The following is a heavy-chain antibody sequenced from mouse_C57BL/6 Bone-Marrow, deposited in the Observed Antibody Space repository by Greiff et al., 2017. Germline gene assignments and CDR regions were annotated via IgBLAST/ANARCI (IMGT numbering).Heavy chain of an antibody. CDR3: ARSPLRPWYFDV. J-gene: IGHJ1*03. Sequence: VQLQESGAELVRPGTSVKVSCKASGYAFTNYLIEWVKQRPGQGLEWIGVINPGSGGTNYNEKFKGKATLTADKSSSTAYMQLSSLTSEDSAVYFCARSPLRPWYFDVWGTGTTVTVSS. CDR2: INPGSGGT. CDR1: GYAFTNYL. V-gene: IGHV1-54*01. D-gene: IGHD2-12*01.